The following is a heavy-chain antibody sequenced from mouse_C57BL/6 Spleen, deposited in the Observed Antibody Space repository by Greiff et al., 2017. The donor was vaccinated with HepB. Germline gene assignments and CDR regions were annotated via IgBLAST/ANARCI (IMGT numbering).Heavy chain of an antibody. Sequence: EVQLQQSGPELVKPGASVKISCKASGYSFTDYNMNWVKQSIGKSLEWIGVINPNYGTTNYNQKFKGKATLTVDQSSSTAYMQLNSLTSEDSAVYYCARGLRSFHWYFDVWGTGTTVTVSS. CDR1: GYSFTDYN. V-gene: IGHV1-39*01. D-gene: IGHD1-1*01. CDR3: ARGLRSFHWYFDV. CDR2: INPNYGTT. J-gene: IGHJ1*03.